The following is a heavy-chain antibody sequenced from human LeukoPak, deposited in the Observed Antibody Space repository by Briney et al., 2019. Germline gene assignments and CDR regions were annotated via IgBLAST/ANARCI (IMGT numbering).Heavy chain of an antibody. Sequence: ASVKVSCKASGYTFTGYYMHWVRQAPGQGLEWMGWINPNSGGINYAQKFQGRVTMTRDTSISTAYMELSRLRSDDTAVYYCARWAYCSSTSCYLNWFDPWGQGTLVTVSS. CDR1: GYTFTGYY. J-gene: IGHJ5*02. CDR2: INPNSGGI. D-gene: IGHD2-2*01. V-gene: IGHV1-2*02. CDR3: ARWAYCSSTSCYLNWFDP.